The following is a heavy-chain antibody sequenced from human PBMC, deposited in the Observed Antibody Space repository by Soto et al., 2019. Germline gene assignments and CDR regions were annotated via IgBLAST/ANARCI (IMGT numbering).Heavy chain of an antibody. V-gene: IGHV3-23*01. J-gene: IGHJ3*02. D-gene: IGHD3-9*01. CDR2: ISGSGGST. Sequence: PGGSLRLSCAASGFTFSSYAMSWVRQAPGKGLEWVSAISGSGGSTYYADSVKGRFTISRDNSKNTLYLQMNSLRSDDTAVYYCATQTYFDWLFHDAFDIWGQGTMVTVSS. CDR1: GFTFSSYA. CDR3: ATQTYFDWLFHDAFDI.